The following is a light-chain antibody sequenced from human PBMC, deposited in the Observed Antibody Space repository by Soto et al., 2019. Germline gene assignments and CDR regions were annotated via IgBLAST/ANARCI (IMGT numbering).Light chain of an antibody. J-gene: IGKJ4*01. CDR2: GAS. Sequence: EIVMTQAPATLSVSPGERATLSCMAIQNINSDLAWYQQNPGQAPRLLLYGASTRATAFPARFSGSGSGTDFTLTINSLQSEDSAIYYCQHYYKWPLTFGGGTK. CDR1: QNINSD. V-gene: IGKV3-15*01. CDR3: QHYYKWPLT.